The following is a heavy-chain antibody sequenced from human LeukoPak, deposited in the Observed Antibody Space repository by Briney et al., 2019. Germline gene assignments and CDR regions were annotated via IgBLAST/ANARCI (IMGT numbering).Heavy chain of an antibody. J-gene: IGHJ5*02. Sequence: GGSLRLSCAASGFTFSDYYMSYIRQAPGKGLEWVSYISTTSTYTDYADSVRGRFTISRDNAKNLLYLQMNSLRPEDTAVYYCARDWYCSSSICYTDRNWFDPWGQGTLVTVTS. CDR1: GFTFSDYY. D-gene: IGHD2-2*02. V-gene: IGHV3-11*05. CDR3: ARDWYCSSSICYTDRNWFDP. CDR2: ISTTSTYT.